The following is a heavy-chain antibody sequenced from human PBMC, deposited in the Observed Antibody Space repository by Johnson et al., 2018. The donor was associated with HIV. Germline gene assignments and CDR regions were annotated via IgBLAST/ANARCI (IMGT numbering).Heavy chain of an antibody. J-gene: IGHJ3*02. CDR3: ARERRPWGPDAFDI. CDR1: GFTFSSYA. CDR2: ISYDGSNK. V-gene: IGHV3-30-3*01. Sequence: QVQLVESGGGLVQPGGSLRLSCAASGFTFSSYAMHWVRQAPGKGLEWVAVISYDGSNKYYADSVKGRFTISRDNSKNTLYLQMNSLRAEDTAVYYCARERRPWGPDAFDIWGQGTMVTVSS. D-gene: IGHD3-16*01.